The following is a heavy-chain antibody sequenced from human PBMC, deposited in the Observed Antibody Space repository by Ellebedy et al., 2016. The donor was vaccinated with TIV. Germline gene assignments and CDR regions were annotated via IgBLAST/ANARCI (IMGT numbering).Heavy chain of an antibody. Sequence: GGSLRLSCAASGFTFNWYALNWVRQAPGKGLEWVTGIIGSGGSTKYVDSVKGRFTISRDNSKNTLFLQMNRLRGEDTAVYFCARSAKDHFYHAMDVWGQGTPVTVSS. V-gene: IGHV3-23*01. CDR1: GFTFNWYA. J-gene: IGHJ6*02. CDR2: IIGSGGST. D-gene: IGHD2/OR15-2a*01. CDR3: ARSAKDHFYHAMDV.